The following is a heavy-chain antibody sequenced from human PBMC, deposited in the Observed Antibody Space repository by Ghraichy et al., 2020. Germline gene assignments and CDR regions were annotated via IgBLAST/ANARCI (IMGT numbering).Heavy chain of an antibody. D-gene: IGHD3-16*01. Sequence: SLNISCAASGFSFDNYAMHWVRQAPGKGLEWGSGISWNSGNTDYADSVKGRFTISRDNAKNSLYLQMNSLRAEDTALYYCAKVVITFGGLRYGMDVWGQGTTVTVSS. CDR2: ISWNSGNT. V-gene: IGHV3-9*01. CDR3: AKVVITFGGLRYGMDV. CDR1: GFSFDNYA. J-gene: IGHJ6*02.